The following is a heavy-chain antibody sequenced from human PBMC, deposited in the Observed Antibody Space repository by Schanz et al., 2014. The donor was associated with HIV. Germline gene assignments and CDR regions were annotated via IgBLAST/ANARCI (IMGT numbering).Heavy chain of an antibody. CDR2: IIPVFGTT. V-gene: IGHV1-69*01. J-gene: IGHJ6*02. CDR1: GGTFSSYA. Sequence: QVQLVQSGAEVKKPGSSVKVSCKASGGTFSSYAFSWVRQAPGQGLEWMGGIIPVFGTTDYAQKFQGTVTITADESTSTAYMELSSLRSEDTAVYYCARGARYGMDVWGQGTTVTVSS. CDR3: ARGARYGMDV.